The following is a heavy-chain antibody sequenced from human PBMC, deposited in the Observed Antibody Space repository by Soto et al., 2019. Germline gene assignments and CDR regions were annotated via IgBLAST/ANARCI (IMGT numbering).Heavy chain of an antibody. J-gene: IGHJ3*02. Sequence: SETLSLTCTVSGGSISSSPYYWGWNRKPPGKGLEWIGRIYYSGSTYYTPSLKSRVTISVDTSKTHFSLKLSSVTAADTAVYYCAKHFNGGFYDTFDIWGQGTMVTVSS. V-gene: IGHV4-39*01. CDR3: AKHFNGGFYDTFDI. CDR1: GGSISSSPYY. D-gene: IGHD3-3*01. CDR2: IYYSGST.